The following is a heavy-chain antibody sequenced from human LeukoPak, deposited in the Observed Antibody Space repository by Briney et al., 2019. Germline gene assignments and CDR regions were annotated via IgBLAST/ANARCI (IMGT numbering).Heavy chain of an antibody. D-gene: IGHD3-3*01. CDR1: GGSICISSYY. J-gene: IGHJ3*02. Sequence: PSETLSLTCTVSGGSICISSYYWGWIRQPPGKGLEWIGSIYYSGSTYYNPSLKSRVTISVDTSKNQFSLKLSSVTAADTAVYYCARLPDFWSGYWSYPIWGQGTMVTVSS. CDR3: ARLPDFWSGYWSYPI. CDR2: IYYSGST. V-gene: IGHV4-39*01.